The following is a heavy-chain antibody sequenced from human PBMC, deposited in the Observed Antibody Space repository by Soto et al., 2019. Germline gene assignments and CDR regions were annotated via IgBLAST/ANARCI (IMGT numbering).Heavy chain of an antibody. Sequence: QVQLQQWGAGLLKPSETLSLTCAVYGGSFSGYYWSWIRQPPGKGLEWIGEINHSGSTNYNPSLKSPVTISVYTTKNQFSLMLRSVTAADTDVYYCARGLGSSRPSHRGQRTLVTVSS. CDR1: GGSFSGYY. J-gene: IGHJ4*02. CDR3: ARGLGSSRPSH. CDR2: INHSGST. V-gene: IGHV4-34*01. D-gene: IGHD6-13*01.